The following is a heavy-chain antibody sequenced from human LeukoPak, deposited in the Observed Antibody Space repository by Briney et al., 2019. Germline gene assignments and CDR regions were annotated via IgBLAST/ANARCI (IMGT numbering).Heavy chain of an antibody. V-gene: IGHV3-30*03. CDR1: GFSFSDSG. D-gene: IGHD3-16*01. CDR3: ARDGGDY. Sequence: GGPLRLSCAASGFSFSDSGMNWVRQAPGKGLEWVAVISYDGSKEYYADSLKGRFTISRDNSKNTLYLQMNSLRVEDTAIYYCARDGGDYWGQGTLVTVSS. CDR2: ISYDGSKE. J-gene: IGHJ4*02.